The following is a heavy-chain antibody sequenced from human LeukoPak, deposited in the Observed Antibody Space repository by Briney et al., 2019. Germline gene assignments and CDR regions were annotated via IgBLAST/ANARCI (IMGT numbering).Heavy chain of an antibody. V-gene: IGHV4-59*08. CDR2: IYYTGSN. CDR1: GDSMNHHY. Sequence: SVTLSLICTVSGDSMNHHYWVCLPRPPAGGREDWRYIYYTGSNNYHPALKSQLTIPVDKSKKQFSLKLSPVTATDTAGDYCARLGAVTNIRSYYFHQWGRG. CDR3: ARLGAVTNIRSYYFHQ. J-gene: IGHJ4*02. D-gene: IGHD1-26*01.